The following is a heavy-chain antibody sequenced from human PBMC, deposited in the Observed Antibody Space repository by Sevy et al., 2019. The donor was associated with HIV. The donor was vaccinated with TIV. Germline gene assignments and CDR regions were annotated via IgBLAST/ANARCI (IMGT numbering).Heavy chain of an antibody. CDR1: GFTFSSYA. CDR2: ISGSGGST. Sequence: GGSLRLSCAASGFTFSSYAMSWVRQAPGKGLEWVSAISGSGGSTYYADSVKGRFTISRDNSKNTLYLEMNSLRAEDTAVYSCAKGLGAVAAPFDYWGQGTLVTVSS. V-gene: IGHV3-23*01. D-gene: IGHD6-19*01. J-gene: IGHJ4*02. CDR3: AKGLGAVAAPFDY.